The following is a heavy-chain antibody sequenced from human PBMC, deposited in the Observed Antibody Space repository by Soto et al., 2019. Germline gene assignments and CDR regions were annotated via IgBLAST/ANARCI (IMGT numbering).Heavy chain of an antibody. J-gene: IGHJ4*02. Sequence: SETLCLTCTVSGGSFSSYYWSWIRQPPGKGLEWIGYIYYSGSTNYNPSLKSRVTISVDTSKNQFSLQLSSATAADTAVCYGGRETGIEASGRVFDCWGQGTLVTGS. CDR1: GGSFSSYY. CDR2: IYYSGST. CDR3: GRETGIEASGRVFDC. V-gene: IGHV4-59*01. D-gene: IGHD6-13*01.